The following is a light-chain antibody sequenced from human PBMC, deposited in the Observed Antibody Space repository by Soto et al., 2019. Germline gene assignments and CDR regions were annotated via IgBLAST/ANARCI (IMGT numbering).Light chain of an antibody. CDR1: QGISNW. Sequence: DIQMTQSPSTLSASVGDRVTITCRASQGISNWLAWYQQKPGKAPNLLIYDASSLQSGVPSRFSGSGSVTEFTLTISSLQPADFATYYSQQYSNTLYTFSQGTKLEIK. J-gene: IGKJ2*01. CDR3: QQYSNTLYT. CDR2: DAS. V-gene: IGKV1-5*01.